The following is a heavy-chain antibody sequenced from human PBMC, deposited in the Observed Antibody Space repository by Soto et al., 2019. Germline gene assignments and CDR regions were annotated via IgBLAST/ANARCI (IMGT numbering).Heavy chain of an antibody. D-gene: IGHD6-19*01. CDR1: GYTFTSYG. CDR3: ARDGEEWLVLEGWFDP. Sequence: QVQLVQSGAEVKKPGASVKVSCKASGYTFTSYGISWVRQAPGQGLEWMGWISAYNGNTNYAQRLQGRVTMTTDTSTSTAYRELRSLRSDDTAVYYCARDGEEWLVLEGWFDPWGQGTLVTVSS. V-gene: IGHV1-18*01. J-gene: IGHJ5*02. CDR2: ISAYNGNT.